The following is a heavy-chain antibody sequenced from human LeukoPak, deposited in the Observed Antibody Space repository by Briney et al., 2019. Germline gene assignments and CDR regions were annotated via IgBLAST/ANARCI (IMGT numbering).Heavy chain of an antibody. J-gene: IGHJ4*02. V-gene: IGHV3-23*01. Sequence: TGGSLRLACAVSGFTFSNYGMSWVRQAPGKGLEWVSVISSSGGSTYYADSVKGRFTISRDNSKNTLYLQMNSLRAEDTAVYYCAKDVAPFRYCSSTSCTYHFDYWGQGTLVTVSS. D-gene: IGHD2-2*01. CDR2: ISSSGGST. CDR3: AKDVAPFRYCSSTSCTYHFDY. CDR1: GFTFSNYG.